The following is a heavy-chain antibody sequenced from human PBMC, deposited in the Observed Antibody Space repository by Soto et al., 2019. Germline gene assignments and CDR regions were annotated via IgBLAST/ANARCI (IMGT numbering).Heavy chain of an antibody. Sequence: QVQLVQSGAEVKKPGASVKVSCKASGYTFTSYDINWVRQAPGQGLEWMGWLNHNSGNTGYAQKFQGRVTMTRNTSISTAYMELSSLRSEDTAVSYCARGRVDWLDYWGQGTLVTVSS. V-gene: IGHV1-8*01. J-gene: IGHJ4*02. CDR1: GYTFTSYD. CDR3: ARGRVDWLDY. D-gene: IGHD3-9*01. CDR2: LNHNSGNT.